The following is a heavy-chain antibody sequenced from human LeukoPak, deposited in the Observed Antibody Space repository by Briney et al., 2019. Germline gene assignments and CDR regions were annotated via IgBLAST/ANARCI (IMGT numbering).Heavy chain of an antibody. J-gene: IGHJ3*02. D-gene: IGHD3-22*01. CDR2: INAGNGNT. CDR3: ATSYDSSGYVNDYAFDI. CDR1: GYTFTSYA. Sequence: ASVKVSCKASGYTFTSYAMHWVRQAPGQRLEWMGWINAGNGNTKYSQKFQGRVTITRDTSASTAYMELSSLRSEDTAVYYCATSYDSSGYVNDYAFDIWGQGTMVTVSS. V-gene: IGHV1-3*01.